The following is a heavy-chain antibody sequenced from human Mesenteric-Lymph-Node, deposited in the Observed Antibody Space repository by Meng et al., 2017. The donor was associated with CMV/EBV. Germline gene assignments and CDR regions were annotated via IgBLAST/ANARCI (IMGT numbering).Heavy chain of an antibody. CDR3: ARGGRNGYDTDY. J-gene: IGHJ4*02. CDR2: ISGSGGST. V-gene: IGHV3-21*01. D-gene: IGHD5-12*01. CDR1: GFTFSSYG. Sequence: GGSLRLSCGASGFTFSSYGMTWVRQAPGKGLEWVSSISGSGGSTYYADSVKGRFTISRDNAKNSLYLQMNSLRVEDTAVYYCARGGRNGYDTDYWGQGTLVTVSS.